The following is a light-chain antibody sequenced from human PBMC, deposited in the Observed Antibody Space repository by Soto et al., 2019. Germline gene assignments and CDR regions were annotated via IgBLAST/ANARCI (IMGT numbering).Light chain of an antibody. CDR2: ATS. CDR1: QGIAPY. V-gene: IGKV1-27*01. CDR3: QKYNSAPLT. J-gene: IGKJ4*01. Sequence: DVQMTQSPSSLSAFVEDRVTITCRASQGIAPYLAWFQQKPGKVPKLLIYATSTLQSGVPSRFSGSGSGTDFTLTINSLQPEDVGIYYCQKYNSAPLTFGGGTKVDIK.